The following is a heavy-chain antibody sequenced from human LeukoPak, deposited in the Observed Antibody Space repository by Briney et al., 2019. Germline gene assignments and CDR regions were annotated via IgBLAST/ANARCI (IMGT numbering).Heavy chain of an antibody. CDR3: ASPGRGVTDAFDI. CDR2: INTNTGNP. V-gene: IGHV7-4-1*02. J-gene: IGHJ3*02. Sequence: GASVKVSYKASGYTFTSYAMNWVRQAPGQGLEWMGWINTNTGNPTYAQGFTGRFVFSLDTSVSTAYLQISSLKAEDTAVYYCASPGRGVTDAFDIWGQGTMVTVSS. D-gene: IGHD3-10*01. CDR1: GYTFTSYA.